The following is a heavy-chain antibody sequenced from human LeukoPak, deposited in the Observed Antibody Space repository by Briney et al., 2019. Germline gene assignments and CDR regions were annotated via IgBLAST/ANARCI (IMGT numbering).Heavy chain of an antibody. CDR1: GFTFSSYS. D-gene: IGHD3-9*01. Sequence: PGGSLRLSCAASGFTFSSYSMNWVRQAPGKGLEWVSYISSSSSTIYYADSVKGRFTISRDNAKNSLYLQMNSLRAEDTAVYYCARDAPIRYFDWLPNLGLDVWGQGTTVTVSS. CDR2: ISSSSSTI. V-gene: IGHV3-48*01. J-gene: IGHJ6*02. CDR3: ARDAPIRYFDWLPNLGLDV.